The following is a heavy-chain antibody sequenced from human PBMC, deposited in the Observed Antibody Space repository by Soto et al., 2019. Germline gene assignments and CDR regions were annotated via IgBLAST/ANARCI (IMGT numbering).Heavy chain of an antibody. J-gene: IGHJ5*02. CDR1: WDRVASNSAA. CDR2: TYYRSKWYN. D-gene: IGHD6-13*01. CDR3: ASDLYSTRWYDH. V-gene: IGHV6-1*01. Sequence: SETLSLTCAISWDRVASNSAAWNGIRQSPSRGLEWLGRTYYRSKWYNDYAVSVKSRITINPETSKNQSSLQPNSVTPEDTAVYYCASDLYSTRWYDHWGEGTLVNVYS.